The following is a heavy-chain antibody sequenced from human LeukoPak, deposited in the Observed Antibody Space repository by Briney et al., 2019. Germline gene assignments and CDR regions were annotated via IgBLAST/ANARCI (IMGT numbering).Heavy chain of an antibody. CDR3: ATFYTVTTDDAFDI. D-gene: IGHD4-11*01. CDR2: FDPEDGET. Sequence: GASVKVSCKVSGYTLTELSMHWVRQAPGKGLEWMGGFDPEDGETIYAQKFQGRVTMTEDTSTDTAYMELSSLRSEDTAVYYCATFYTVTTDDAFDIWGQGTMVTVSS. J-gene: IGHJ3*02. V-gene: IGHV1-24*01. CDR1: GYTLTELS.